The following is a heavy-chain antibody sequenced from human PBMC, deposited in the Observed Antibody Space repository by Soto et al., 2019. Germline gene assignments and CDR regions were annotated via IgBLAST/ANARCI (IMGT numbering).Heavy chain of an antibody. J-gene: IGHJ4*02. Sequence: QVQLVQSGAEVKKPGSSVKVYCKASGGTFSSYAISWVRQAPGQGLEWMGGIIPIFGTANYAQKFQGRVTITADKSTRTAYMEASRQRTDDTAVYYCASSKDTAMGTVIFDYWGPGPLVTVSS. V-gene: IGHV1-69*06. D-gene: IGHD5-18*01. CDR3: ASSKDTAMGTVIFDY. CDR1: GGTFSSYA. CDR2: IIPIFGTA.